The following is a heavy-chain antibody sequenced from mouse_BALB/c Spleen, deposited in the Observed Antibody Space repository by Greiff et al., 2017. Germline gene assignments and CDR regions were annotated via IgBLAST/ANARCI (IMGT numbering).Heavy chain of an antibody. Sequence: VLLVESGPGLVQPSQSLSITCTVSGFSLTSYAVHWVRQSPGKGLEWLGVIWSGGSTDYNAAFISRLSTSNDNSKSQVFFKMNSLQANDTAIYYCARPDYYGGFDYWGQGTTLTVSA. CDR2: IWSGGST. CDR3: ARPDYYGGFDY. D-gene: IGHD1-1*01. J-gene: IGHJ2*01. V-gene: IGHV2-2*02. CDR1: GFSLTSYA.